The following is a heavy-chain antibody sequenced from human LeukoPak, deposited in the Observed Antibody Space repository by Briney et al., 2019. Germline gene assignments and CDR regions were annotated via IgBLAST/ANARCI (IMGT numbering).Heavy chain of an antibody. CDR3: ASSGYDYDAFDI. CDR1: GFTFSSYW. J-gene: IGHJ3*02. Sequence: GGSLRLSCAASGFTFSSYWMSWVRQAPGKGLEWVSAISGSGGSTYYADSVKGRFTISRDNSKNTLYLQMNSLRAEDTAVYYCASSGYDYDAFDIWGQGTMVTVSS. CDR2: ISGSGGST. D-gene: IGHD5-12*01. V-gene: IGHV3-23*01.